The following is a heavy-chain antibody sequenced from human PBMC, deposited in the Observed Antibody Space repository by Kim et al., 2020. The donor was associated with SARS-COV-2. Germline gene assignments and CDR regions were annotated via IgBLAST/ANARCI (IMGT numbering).Heavy chain of an antibody. CDR2: ISAYNGNT. J-gene: IGHJ6*02. CDR1: GYTFTSYG. D-gene: IGHD3-22*01. CDR3: VRERVLYDSSGYYFSYYYGMDG. V-gene: IGHV1-18*04. Sequence: ASVKVSCKASGYTFTSYGISWVRKAPGQGLEWMGWISAYNGNTNYAQKLQGRVTMTTDTSTSTAYMELRSLRSDDTAVYYCVRERVLYDSSGYYFSYYYGMDGWGQGTTVTVSS.